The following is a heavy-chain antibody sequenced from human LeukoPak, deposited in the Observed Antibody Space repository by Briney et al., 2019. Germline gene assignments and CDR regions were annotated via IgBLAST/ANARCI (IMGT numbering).Heavy chain of an antibody. V-gene: IGHV4-34*01. D-gene: IGHD2-2*02. J-gene: IGHJ3*02. CDR2: INHSGST. CDR3: ARGGDIVVVPAAICAFDI. Sequence: SETLSLTCAVYGGSFSGYYWSWIRQPPGKGLEWIGEINHSGSTNYNPSLKSRVTISVDTSKNQFSQKLSSVTAADTAVYYCARGGDIVVVPAAICAFDIWGQGTMVTVSS. CDR1: GGSFSGYY.